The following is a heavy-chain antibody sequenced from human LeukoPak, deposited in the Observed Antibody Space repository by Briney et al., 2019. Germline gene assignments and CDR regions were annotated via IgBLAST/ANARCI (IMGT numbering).Heavy chain of an antibody. V-gene: IGHV4-39*01. Sequence: PSETLSLTCFVSGGSISSSRYFWGWIRQPPGKGLEWIGSIYYNGNTYYNPSLKSRVTISVETSKKQFSLKLTSVTAADAALYYCARQEERLVRGAFDLWGQGTLVTVSS. CDR3: ARQEERLVRGAFDL. J-gene: IGHJ3*01. D-gene: IGHD6-6*01. CDR1: GGSISSSRYF. CDR2: IYYNGNT.